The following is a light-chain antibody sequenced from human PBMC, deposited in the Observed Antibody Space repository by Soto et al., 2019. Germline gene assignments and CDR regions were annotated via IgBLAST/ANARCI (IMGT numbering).Light chain of an antibody. V-gene: IGLV2-14*01. CDR1: SSDIGGYNY. CDR2: DVS. J-gene: IGLJ1*01. CDR3: SSFSVASPL. Sequence: QSALTQPASMSGSPGQSVTISCAGTSSDIGGYNYVSWYQHHPGTAPKLIIYDVSSRPSGVSHRFSASKSGNTASLTISGLQAEDEADYYCSSFSVASPLFGTGTKGHRP.